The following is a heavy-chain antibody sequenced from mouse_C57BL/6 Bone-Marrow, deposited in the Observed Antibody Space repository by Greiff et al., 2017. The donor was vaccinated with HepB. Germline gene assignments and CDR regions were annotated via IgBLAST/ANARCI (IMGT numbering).Heavy chain of an antibody. J-gene: IGHJ4*01. CDR1: GYTFTSYW. Sequence: SGTVLARPGASVKMSCKPSGYTFTSYWMHWVKQRPGQGLEWIGAIYPGNSDTSYNQKFKGKAKLTAVTSAITAYMELSSLTNEDSAVYYCTRGGAYYDYSYYYAMDYWGQGTSVTFSS. V-gene: IGHV1-5*01. CDR3: TRGGAYYDYSYYYAMDY. CDR2: IYPGNSDT. D-gene: IGHD2-4*01.